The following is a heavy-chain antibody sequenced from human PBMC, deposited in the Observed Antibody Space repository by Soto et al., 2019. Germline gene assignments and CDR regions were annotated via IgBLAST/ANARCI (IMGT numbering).Heavy chain of an antibody. Sequence: QITLKESGPTLVKPTQTLTLTCTFSGFSLSTSGVGVGWIRQPPGKALEWLALIYWNDDKRYSPSLESRLTITKDTSKNQVVPKMTNMDPLDKATYYRARLGSQMASFDYWGQGTLVTVSS. J-gene: IGHJ4*02. CDR1: GFSLSTSGVG. CDR2: IYWNDDK. CDR3: ARLGSQMASFDY. V-gene: IGHV2-5*01. D-gene: IGHD3-10*01.